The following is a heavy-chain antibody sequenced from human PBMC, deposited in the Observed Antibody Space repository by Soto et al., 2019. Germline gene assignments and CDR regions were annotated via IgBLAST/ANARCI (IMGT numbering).Heavy chain of an antibody. J-gene: IGHJ5*02. CDR1: GFTFSSYA. Sequence: EVQLLESGGGLVQPGGSLRLSCAASGFTFSSYAMSWVRQAPGKGLEWVSAISGSGGSTYYADSVKGRFTISRDNSKNTPYLQMNSLRAEDTAVYYCAKAGKGLRFLEWCFPNWFDPWGQGTLVTVSS. D-gene: IGHD3-3*01. CDR2: ISGSGGST. V-gene: IGHV3-23*01. CDR3: AKAGKGLRFLEWCFPNWFDP.